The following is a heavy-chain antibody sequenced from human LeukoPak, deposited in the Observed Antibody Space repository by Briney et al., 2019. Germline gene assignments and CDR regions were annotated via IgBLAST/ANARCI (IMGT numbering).Heavy chain of an antibody. CDR1: GGSISSSSYH. CDR2: IYYSGST. D-gene: IGHD4-11*01. V-gene: IGHV4-39*01. Sequence: SETLSLTCTVSGGSISSSSYHWGWIRQPPGKGLEWIGSIYYSGSTYYNPSLKSRLTISVDTSENQFSLKLSSVTAADTAVYYCVTSNYGRFDPWGQGTLVTVSS. CDR3: VTSNYGRFDP. J-gene: IGHJ5*02.